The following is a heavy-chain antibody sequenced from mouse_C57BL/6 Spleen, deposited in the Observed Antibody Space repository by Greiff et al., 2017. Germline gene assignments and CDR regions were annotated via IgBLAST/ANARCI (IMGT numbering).Heavy chain of an antibody. CDR2: IHPSDGDT. J-gene: IGHJ2*01. Sequence: QVQLQQPGAELVKPGASVKVSCKASGYTFTSYRMHWVQQRPGQGLEWIGGIHPSDGDTIYNQQFKGKATLTVDKSSSTAYMQLSSLTAVYSAVNYCAREDDDRDYWGQGTTRTVSS. V-gene: IGHV1-74*01. CDR1: GYTFTSYR. CDR3: AREDDDRDY. D-gene: IGHD2-12*01.